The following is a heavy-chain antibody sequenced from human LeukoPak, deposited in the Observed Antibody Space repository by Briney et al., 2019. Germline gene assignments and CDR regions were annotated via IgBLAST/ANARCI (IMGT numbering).Heavy chain of an antibody. Sequence: GGSLRLSCAASGFTFSSHAMSWVRQAPGKGLEWVSAISGSGGSTYYADSVKGRFTISRDNSKNTLYLQMNSLRAEDTAVYYCAKAGGYYDSSGYSDYWGQGTLVTVSS. CDR1: GFTFSSHA. D-gene: IGHD3-22*01. V-gene: IGHV3-23*01. CDR2: ISGSGGST. CDR3: AKAGGYYDSSGYSDY. J-gene: IGHJ4*02.